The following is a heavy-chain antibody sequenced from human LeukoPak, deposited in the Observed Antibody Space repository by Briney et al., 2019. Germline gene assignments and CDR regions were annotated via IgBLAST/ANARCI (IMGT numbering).Heavy chain of an antibody. V-gene: IGHV3-30*02. Sequence: GGSLRLSCAASGFTFSSYGMHWVRQAPGKGLEWVAFIRYDGSNKYYADSVKGRFTISRDNSKNTLYLQMNSLRAEDTAVYYCAKEGYSYGPGAFDIWGQGTMVTVSS. CDR1: GFTFSSYG. D-gene: IGHD5-18*01. CDR3: AKEGYSYGPGAFDI. J-gene: IGHJ3*02. CDR2: IRYDGSNK.